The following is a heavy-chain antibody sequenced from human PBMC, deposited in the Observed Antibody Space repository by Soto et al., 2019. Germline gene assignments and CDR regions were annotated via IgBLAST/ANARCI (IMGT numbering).Heavy chain of an antibody. J-gene: IGHJ4*02. V-gene: IGHV4-30-4*01. D-gene: IGHD5-12*01. CDR3: ARQYGGYEYYFDY. Sequence: SETLSLTCTVSGDSMSSGDYYWSWLRQPPGKGLERIGYIYYSEITNYNPSLKSRVTLSADRSKNQFSLKLSSVTAADTAVYYCARQYGGYEYYFDYWGQGTLVTVSS. CDR1: GDSMSSGDYY. CDR2: IYYSEIT.